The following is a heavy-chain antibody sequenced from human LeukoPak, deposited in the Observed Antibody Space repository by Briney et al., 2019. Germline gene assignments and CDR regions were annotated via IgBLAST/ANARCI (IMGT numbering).Heavy chain of an antibody. CDR2: IYYSGST. D-gene: IGHD6-19*01. V-gene: IGHV4-39*01. CDR3: ARHGRITVAGKRNTFDN. Sequence: SETLSLTCTVSGVSISSSNYYWGWIRQPPGEGLEWIGSIYYSGSTYYNPSLKNRVTIAVDTSKNQFSLKLRSVTAADTAVYYCARHGRITVAGKRNTFDNWGQGTLVTVSS. J-gene: IGHJ4*02. CDR1: GVSISSSNYY.